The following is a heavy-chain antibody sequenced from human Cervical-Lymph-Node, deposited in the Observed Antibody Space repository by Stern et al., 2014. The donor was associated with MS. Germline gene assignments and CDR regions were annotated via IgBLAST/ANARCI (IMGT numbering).Heavy chain of an antibody. Sequence: QLQLQESGPGLVKPSETLSLMCSVSSGFIGNNYWSWIRQPPGKGLEWIGYLYYSGSTFYNPSLKRRVTIALDTSKNQLSLRLSSVTAADTAVYYCARDGPYDYIWGNFRHRAFYFDSWGQGALVTVSS. CDR2: LYYSGST. J-gene: IGHJ4*02. CDR3: ARDGPYDYIWGNFRHRAFYFDS. D-gene: IGHD3-16*02. V-gene: IGHV4-59*01. CDR1: SGFIGNNY.